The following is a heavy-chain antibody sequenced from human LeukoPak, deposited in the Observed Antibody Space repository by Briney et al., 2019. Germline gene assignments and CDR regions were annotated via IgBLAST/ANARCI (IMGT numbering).Heavy chain of an antibody. V-gene: IGHV3-15*01. J-gene: IGHJ4*02. CDR1: GFXFSNAW. Sequence: GGSLRLSCAASGFXFSNAWISWVRQAPGKGLEWVGCIKSKSDGGTTDYAAPVKGRFTISRDDSKNTLYLQMNSLKTEDTGVYYCTTEENASVQLWLPFDFWGQGTLVTVSS. D-gene: IGHD5-18*01. CDR2: IKSKSDGGTT. CDR3: TTEENASVQLWLPFDF.